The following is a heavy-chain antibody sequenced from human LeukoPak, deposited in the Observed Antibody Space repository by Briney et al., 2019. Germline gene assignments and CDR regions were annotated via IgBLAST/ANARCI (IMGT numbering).Heavy chain of an antibody. J-gene: IGHJ4*02. D-gene: IGHD3-10*01. CDR2: IWYDGSNK. V-gene: IGHV3-33*01. Sequence: GRSLRLSCAASGFTFSSYGMHWVRQAPGKGLEWVAVIWYDGSNKYYADSVKGRFTISRDNSKNTLYLQMNSLRAEDTAVYYRARGYGVRGVIITPGYWGQGTLVTVSS. CDR1: GFTFSSYG. CDR3: ARGYGVRGVIITPGY.